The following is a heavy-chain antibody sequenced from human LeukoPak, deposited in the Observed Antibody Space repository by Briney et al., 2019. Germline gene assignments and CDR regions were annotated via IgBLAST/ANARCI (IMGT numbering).Heavy chain of an antibody. CDR1: GGTFSSYA. CDR2: MNPKTGKA. J-gene: IGHJ4*02. CDR3: VTGAPWD. D-gene: IGHD1-26*01. V-gene: IGHV1-8*02. Sequence: GASVKVSCKASGGTFSSYAISWVRQAPGQGLEWMGWMNPKTGKAGYAQKFQGRVTMTRNTSISTAYLELSSLRPEDTAIYYCVTGAPWDWGQGTLIAVS.